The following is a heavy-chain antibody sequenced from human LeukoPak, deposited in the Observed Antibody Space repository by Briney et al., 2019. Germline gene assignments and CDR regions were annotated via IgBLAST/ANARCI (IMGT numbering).Heavy chain of an antibody. CDR3: ARMITFGGVIVYGFDI. D-gene: IGHD3-16*02. CDR1: GFTFSSYC. V-gene: IGHV3-21*01. J-gene: IGHJ3*02. Sequence: GGSLRLSCAASGFTFSSYCMNWVRQAPGKGLEWVSSISRSSSYIYYADSVEGRFTISRDNAKNSQYLQMNSLRDEDTAVYYCARMITFGGVIVYGFDIWGQGTMVTVSS. CDR2: ISRSSSYI.